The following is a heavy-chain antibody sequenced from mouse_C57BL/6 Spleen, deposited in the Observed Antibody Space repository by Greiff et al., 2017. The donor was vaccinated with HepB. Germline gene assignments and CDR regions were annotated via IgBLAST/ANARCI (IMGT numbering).Heavy chain of an antibody. CDR2: IWRGGST. D-gene: IGHD1-1*02. J-gene: IGHJ4*01. CDR3: AKKGGDYAMDC. Sequence: HVQLKESGPGLVQPSQSLSITCTVSGFSLTSYGVHWVRQSPGKGLEWLGVIWRGGSTDYNAAFMSRLSITKDNSKSQVFFKMNSLRADDTTIYYCAKKGGDYAMDCWGQGTSVTVSS. V-gene: IGHV2-5*01. CDR1: GFSLTSYG.